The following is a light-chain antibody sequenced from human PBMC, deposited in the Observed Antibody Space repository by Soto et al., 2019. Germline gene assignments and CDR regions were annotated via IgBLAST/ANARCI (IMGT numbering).Light chain of an antibody. Sequence: QSALTQPASVSGSPGQSITISCTGTSSDVGSYDLVSCYQQHPGTAPKLIIYEVTKRPSGVSNRFSGSKSGNTASLTISGLQAEDDSDYYCCSYANSNTLLFGGGTKLTVL. J-gene: IGLJ2*01. CDR1: SSDVGSYDL. CDR2: EVT. V-gene: IGLV2-23*02. CDR3: CSYANSNTLL.